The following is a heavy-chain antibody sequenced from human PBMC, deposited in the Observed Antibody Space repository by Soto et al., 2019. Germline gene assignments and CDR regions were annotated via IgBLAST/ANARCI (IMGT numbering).Heavy chain of an antibody. CDR2: IYWDDDK. Sequence: QITLKESGPTLVKPTQTLTLTCTFSGFSLSTSGVGVGWIRQPPGKALEWLALIYWDDDKRYSPSLKSRLTIXXDXSXXQVVRTMTNMDPVDTATYYCAHRLKQLGGYGWFDPWGQGTLVTVSS. CDR3: AHRLKQLGGYGWFDP. CDR1: GFSLSTSGVG. D-gene: IGHD6-13*01. V-gene: IGHV2-5*02. J-gene: IGHJ5*02.